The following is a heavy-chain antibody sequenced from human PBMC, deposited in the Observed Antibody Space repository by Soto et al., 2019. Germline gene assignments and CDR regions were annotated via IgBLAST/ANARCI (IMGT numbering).Heavy chain of an antibody. CDR2: TYYRSRWYN. CDR3: AREYDTQNWFDP. D-gene: IGHD3-22*01. Sequence: SQTLSLTCAISGDSVSGNSAAWNWIRQSPSRGLEWLGRTYYRSRWYNDYAVSVKSRITVTPDTSKNQFSLQLNSVTPEDTAVYYCAREYDTQNWFDPWGQGTLVTVSS. V-gene: IGHV6-1*01. CDR1: GDSVSGNSAA. J-gene: IGHJ5*02.